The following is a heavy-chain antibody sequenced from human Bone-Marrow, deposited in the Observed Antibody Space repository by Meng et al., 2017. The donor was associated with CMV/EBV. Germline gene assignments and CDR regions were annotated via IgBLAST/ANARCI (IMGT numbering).Heavy chain of an antibody. J-gene: IGHJ4*02. CDR2: INPNTGGT. CDR3: ARNIGAY. V-gene: IGHV1-2*02. CDR1: GYTFNDYY. Sequence: ASVKDSCKASGYTFNDYYISWVRQTPGQGLEWMGWINPNTGGTSYAQKFQGTVTMTRDSSINTAYMDLNRLTSDDTAVYYCARNIGAYWGQGTLVTVSS. D-gene: IGHD2/OR15-2a*01.